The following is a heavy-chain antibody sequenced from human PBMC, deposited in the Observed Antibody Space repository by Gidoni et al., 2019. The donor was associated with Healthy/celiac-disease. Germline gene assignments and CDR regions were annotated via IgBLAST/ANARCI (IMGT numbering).Heavy chain of an antibody. D-gene: IGHD1-26*01. V-gene: IGHV1-3*01. J-gene: IGHJ3*02. CDR3: ARDSISGFFEPNDDSGSYWVGAFDI. CDR2: INAGNGNT. CDR1: GYTFTSYA. Sequence: QVQLVQSGAEVKKPGASVKVSCKASGYTFTSYAMHWVRQAPGQRLEWMGWINAGNGNTKYSQKFQGRVTITRDTSASTAYMELSSLRSEDTAVYYCARDSISGFFEPNDDSGSYWVGAFDIWGQGTMVTVSS.